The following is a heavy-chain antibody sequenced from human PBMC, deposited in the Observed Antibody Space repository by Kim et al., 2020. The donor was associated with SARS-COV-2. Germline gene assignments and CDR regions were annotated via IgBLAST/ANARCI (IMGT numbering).Heavy chain of an antibody. Sequence: GGSLRLSCVGSGFTFSPYWMAWVRQAPGKGLEGVAHIRQDGGETYYVDSVKGRFTISRDNAKNSLSLQMNSLRAEDTALYYCARGWMYPDLWGRGTLVTVSS. D-gene: IGHD6-19*01. J-gene: IGHJ2*01. V-gene: IGHV3-7*03. CDR3: ARGWMYPDL. CDR2: IRQDGGET. CDR1: GFTFSPYW.